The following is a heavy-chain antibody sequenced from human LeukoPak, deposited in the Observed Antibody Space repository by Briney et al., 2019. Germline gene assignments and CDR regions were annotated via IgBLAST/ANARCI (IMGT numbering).Heavy chain of an antibody. CDR3: ARVQGGGFRTADS. J-gene: IGHJ4*02. V-gene: IGHV3-30*03. D-gene: IGHD1-14*01. CDR1: GFTFSSYW. Sequence: GGSLRLSCAASGFTFSSYWMSWVRQAPGKGLDWVAVILENGSYQYYADSVKGRFTISRDNSKNTLFLQMNSLRGEDTAMYYCARVQGGGFRTADSWGQGTLVTVSS. CDR2: ILENGSYQ.